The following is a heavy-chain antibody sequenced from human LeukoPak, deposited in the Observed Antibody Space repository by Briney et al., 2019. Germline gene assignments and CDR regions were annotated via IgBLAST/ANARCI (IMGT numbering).Heavy chain of an antibody. Sequence: GRSLRLSCAASGFTFSSYGMHWVRQAPGKGLEWVAVISYDGSNKYYADSVKGRFTISRDNSKNTLYLQMNSLRAEDTAVYYCEKYISAYNWTYGSCDYWGQGTLVTVAS. J-gene: IGHJ4*02. CDR1: GFTFSSYG. D-gene: IGHD1-7*01. CDR3: EKYISAYNWTYGSCDY. V-gene: IGHV3-30*18. CDR2: ISYDGSNK.